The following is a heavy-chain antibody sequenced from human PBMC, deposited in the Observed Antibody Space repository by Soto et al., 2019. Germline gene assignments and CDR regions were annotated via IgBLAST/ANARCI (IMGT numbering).Heavy chain of an antibody. D-gene: IGHD4-17*01. Sequence: GGSLRLSCAASGFTFSSYGMHWVRQAPGKGLEWVAVISYDGSNKYYADSVKGRFTISRDNSKNTLYLQMNSLRAEDTAVYYCAKDLRTTVTTFYSYYYGMDVWGQGTTVTVSS. V-gene: IGHV3-30*18. CDR2: ISYDGSNK. CDR1: GFTFSSYG. CDR3: AKDLRTTVTTFYSYYYGMDV. J-gene: IGHJ6*02.